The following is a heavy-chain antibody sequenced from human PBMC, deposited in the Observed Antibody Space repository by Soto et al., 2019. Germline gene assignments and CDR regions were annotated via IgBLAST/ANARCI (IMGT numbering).Heavy chain of an antibody. V-gene: IGHV4-34*01. J-gene: IGHJ6*02. CDR2: INHSGST. CDR3: ARASRYCTNGVCYFYYYYGMDV. CDR1: GGSFSGYY. D-gene: IGHD2-8*01. Sequence: SETLSLTCAVYGGSFSGYYWSWIRQPPGKGLEWIGEINHSGSTNYNPSLKSRVTISVDTYKNQFSLKLSSVTAADTAVYYCARASRYCTNGVCYFYYYYGMDVWGQGTTVTVSS.